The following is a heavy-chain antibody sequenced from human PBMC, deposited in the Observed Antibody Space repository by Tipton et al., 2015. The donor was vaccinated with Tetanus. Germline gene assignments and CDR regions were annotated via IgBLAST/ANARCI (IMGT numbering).Heavy chain of an antibody. V-gene: IGHV5-51*01. CDR2: IYPGDSDT. D-gene: IGHD4-23*01. J-gene: IGHJ3*02. CDR3: ARPQGQGRWSPSLAFDI. CDR1: GYSFTSYW. Sequence: QFGAEVKKPGESLKISCKGSGYSFTSYWIGWVRQMPGKGLEWMGIIYPGDSDTRYSPSFQGQVTISADKSISTAYLQWSSLKASDTAMYYCARPQGQGRWSPSLAFDIWGQGTMVTVSS.